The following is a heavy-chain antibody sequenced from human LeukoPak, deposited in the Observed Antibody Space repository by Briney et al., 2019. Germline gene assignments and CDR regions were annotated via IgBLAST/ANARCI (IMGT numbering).Heavy chain of an antibody. J-gene: IGHJ4*02. D-gene: IGHD3-22*01. CDR2: ISSNGGST. Sequence: GGSLRLSCAASGFTFSSYAMHWVRQAPGKGLEYVSAISSNGGSTYYANSVKGRFTISRDNSKNTLYLQMGSLRAEDMAVYYCARDWRSYDSSDMIFGYWGQGTLVTVSS. CDR1: GFTFSSYA. CDR3: ARDWRSYDSSDMIFGY. V-gene: IGHV3-64*01.